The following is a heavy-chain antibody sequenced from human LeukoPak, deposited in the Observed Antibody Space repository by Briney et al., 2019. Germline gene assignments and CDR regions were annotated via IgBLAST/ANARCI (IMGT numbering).Heavy chain of an antibody. D-gene: IGHD1-26*01. Sequence: PSETLSLTCTVSGGSISSYYWSWIRQPPGKGLEWIGYIYHTGSTNYNPSLKSRVTISVDTSKNQFSLKLSSVTAADTAVYYCAKSPSGWANWFDPWGQGALVTVSS. CDR3: AKSPSGWANWFDP. CDR2: IYHTGST. V-gene: IGHV4-59*08. J-gene: IGHJ5*02. CDR1: GGSISSYY.